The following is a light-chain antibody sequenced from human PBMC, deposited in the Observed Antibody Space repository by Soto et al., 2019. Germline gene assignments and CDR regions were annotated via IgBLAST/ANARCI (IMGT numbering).Light chain of an antibody. CDR3: QQRNIWPTVT. J-gene: IGKJ5*01. Sequence: EIVMTQSPATLSVSPVGRATLSCRASQSISSNLAWYQQKPGQAPRLLIYGASSRAAGIPARFSGSGSGTDFTLTISSLEPEDSAVYYCQQRNIWPTVTFGHGTRLEIK. V-gene: IGKV3D-15*01. CDR2: GAS. CDR1: QSISSN.